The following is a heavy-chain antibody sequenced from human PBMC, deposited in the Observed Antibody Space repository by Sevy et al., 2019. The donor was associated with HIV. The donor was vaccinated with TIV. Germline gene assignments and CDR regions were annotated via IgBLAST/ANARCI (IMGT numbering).Heavy chain of an antibody. D-gene: IGHD3-9*01. J-gene: IGHJ4*02. CDR3: ARLPTGLQSFNYLLSTYFDS. CDR2: IKQDGSET. V-gene: IGHV3-7*01. CDR1: GFDFNHHW. Sequence: GGSLRLSCAASGFDFNHHWMSWVRQAPQKGLEWVANIKQDGSETYYVDYLEGRFTISRDNAKNSLSLQINDLRAEDTAVYYCARLPTGLQSFNYLLSTYFDSWGQGTLVTVSS.